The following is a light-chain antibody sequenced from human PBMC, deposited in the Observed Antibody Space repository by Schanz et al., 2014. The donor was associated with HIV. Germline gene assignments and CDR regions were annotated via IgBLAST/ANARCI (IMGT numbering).Light chain of an antibody. J-gene: IGKJ5*01. CDR1: QSVSSSY. CDR2: GAS. V-gene: IGKV3-20*01. Sequence: EIVLTQSPGTLSLSPGERATLSCRASQSVSSSYLAWYQQKPGQAPRLLIYGASSRATGIPDRFSGSGSGKDFNLTISSPQPEDFGSYYCQETYSTPSITFGQGTRLEIK. CDR3: QETYSTPSIT.